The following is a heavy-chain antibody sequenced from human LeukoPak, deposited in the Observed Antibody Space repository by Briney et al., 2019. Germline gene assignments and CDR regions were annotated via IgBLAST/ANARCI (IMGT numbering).Heavy chain of an antibody. Sequence: GGSLRLSCAASGFTFGSYAMSWVRQAPGKGLEWVSAISGSGGSTYYADSVKGRFTISRDNSKNTLYLQMNSLRAEDTAVYYCAKTSGSYYVFDYWGQGTLVTVSS. V-gene: IGHV3-23*01. CDR2: ISGSGGST. D-gene: IGHD1-26*01. CDR3: AKTSGSYYVFDY. CDR1: GFTFGSYA. J-gene: IGHJ4*02.